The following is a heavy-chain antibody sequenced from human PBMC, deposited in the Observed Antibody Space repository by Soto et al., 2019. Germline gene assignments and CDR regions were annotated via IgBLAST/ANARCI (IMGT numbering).Heavy chain of an antibody. Sequence: GGSLRLSCAASGFTFDDYAMHWVRQAPGKGLEWVSGISWNSGSIGYADSVKGRFTISRDNAKNSLYLQMNSLRAEDTALYYCAKDGCGGSCYYYYYYMDVWGKGTTVTVSS. V-gene: IGHV3-9*01. J-gene: IGHJ6*03. CDR1: GFTFDDYA. D-gene: IGHD2-15*01. CDR3: AKDGCGGSCYYYYYYMDV. CDR2: ISWNSGSI.